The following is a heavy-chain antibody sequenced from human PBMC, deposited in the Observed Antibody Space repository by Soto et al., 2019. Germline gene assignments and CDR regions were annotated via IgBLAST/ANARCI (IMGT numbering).Heavy chain of an antibody. Sequence: SETLSLTCTVSGASVTSTGYYWTWIRQSPGKGLEWLGYILHNGNADYSPSLETRLSISLDSSKNQFSLKVNSVSAADTAIYFCARVSAVSAEYYFDEWGQGALVTVSS. V-gene: IGHV4-30-4*01. D-gene: IGHD6-19*01. J-gene: IGHJ4*02. CDR1: GASVTSTGYY. CDR3: ARVSAVSAEYYFDE. CDR2: ILHNGNA.